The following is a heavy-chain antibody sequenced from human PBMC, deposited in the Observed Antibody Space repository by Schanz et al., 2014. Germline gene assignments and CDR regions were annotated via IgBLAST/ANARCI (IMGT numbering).Heavy chain of an antibody. D-gene: IGHD6-13*01. V-gene: IGHV3-21*01. CDR1: GFTFSSYS. CDR3: ARDRQQLVGRIGYYYGMDV. J-gene: IGHJ6*02. Sequence: VQLVESGGGVVQPGRSLRLSCAASGFTFSSYSMNWVRQAPGKGLEWVSSISSSSSYIYYADSVKGRFTISRDNAKNSLYLQMNSLRAEDTAVYYCARDRQQLVGRIGYYYGMDVWGQGTTVTVSS. CDR2: ISSSSSYI.